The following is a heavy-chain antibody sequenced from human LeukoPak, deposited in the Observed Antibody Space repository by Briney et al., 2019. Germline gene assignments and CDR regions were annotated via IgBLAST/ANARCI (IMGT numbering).Heavy chain of an antibody. Sequence: GGSLRLSCAASGFTVSSSYMSWVRQAPGKGLEWVSVIYSGGSTYYADSVKGRFTISRDNSKNTLYLQMNSLRAEDTAVYYCARDGSYCSSTSCYGVWGQGTLVTVSS. J-gene: IGHJ4*02. V-gene: IGHV3-53*01. CDR2: IYSGGST. CDR1: GFTVSSSY. CDR3: ARDGSYCSSTSCYGV. D-gene: IGHD2-2*01.